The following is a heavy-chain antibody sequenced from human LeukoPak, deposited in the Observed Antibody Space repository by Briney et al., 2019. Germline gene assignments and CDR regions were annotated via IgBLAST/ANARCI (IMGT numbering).Heavy chain of an antibody. J-gene: IGHJ4*02. CDR1: GGSISSGSYY. Sequence: SQTLSLTCTVSGGSISSGSYYWSWIRQPAGKGLEWIGRIYTSGSTNYNPSLKSRVTISVDTSKNQFSLKLSSVTAADTAVYYCARGDDYGGIDFDYWGQRTLVTVSS. D-gene: IGHD4-23*01. CDR3: ARGDDYGGIDFDY. CDR2: IYTSGST. V-gene: IGHV4-61*02.